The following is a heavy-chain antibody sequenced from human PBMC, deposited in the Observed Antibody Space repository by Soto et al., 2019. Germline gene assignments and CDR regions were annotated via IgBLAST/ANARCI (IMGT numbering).Heavy chain of an antibody. D-gene: IGHD3-16*02. J-gene: IGHJ6*02. CDR3: ARGGYDYVWGSYRYSHYYYGMDV. V-gene: IGHV4-31*03. CDR1: GGSISSGGYY. Sequence: QVQLQESGPGLVKPSQTLSLTCTVSGGSISSGGYYWSWIRQHPGKGLEWIGYIYYSGSTYYNPSLKSRVTRSVDTSKNQFSLKLSSVTAADTAVYYCARGGYDYVWGSYRYSHYYYGMDVWGQGTTVTVSS. CDR2: IYYSGST.